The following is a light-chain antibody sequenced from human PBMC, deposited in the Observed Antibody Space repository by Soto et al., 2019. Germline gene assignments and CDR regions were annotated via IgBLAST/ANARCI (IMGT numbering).Light chain of an antibody. CDR3: HQYNHWLTWT. CDR1: QSVSSK. V-gene: IGKV3-15*01. J-gene: IGKJ1*01. CDR2: SAS. Sequence: EIVITQSPATLYLSPGQRATLSCRAIQSVSSKLAWYQQRPGQAPRPLIYSASTRATGIPARFSGSGSGTEFTLTISSLKSEDFAVYYCHQYNHWLTWTFGQGTKV.